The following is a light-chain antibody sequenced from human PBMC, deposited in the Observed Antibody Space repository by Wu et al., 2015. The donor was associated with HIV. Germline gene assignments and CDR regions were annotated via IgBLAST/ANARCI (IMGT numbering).Light chain of an antibody. CDR3: QQYGGSPPT. CDR2: GAS. CDR1: QSVSSRS. J-gene: IGKJ1*01. V-gene: IGKV3-20*01. Sequence: EIVLTQSPGTLSLPPGERAILSCRASQSVSSRSVAWYQQKPGQAPRLLIYGASSRATGIPDRFSGSGSGTDFTLTISRLEPEDLAVFYCQQYGGSPPTFGQGTKVEIK.